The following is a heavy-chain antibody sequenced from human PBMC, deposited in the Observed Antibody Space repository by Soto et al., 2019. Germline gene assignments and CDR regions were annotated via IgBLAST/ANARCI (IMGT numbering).Heavy chain of an antibody. Sequence: EVQLVESGGGLVQPGGSLRLSCVASGFAFWGDWMSWVRQAPGKGLEWVANIKQDGSKAQYLESVRGRFTISRDNSKNSVYLQMTSLRAEDTALYYCARDFYGAFSYGPGDSWGQGTLVTVSS. V-gene: IGHV3-7*01. CDR1: GFAFWGDW. J-gene: IGHJ4*02. CDR2: IKQDGSKA. CDR3: ARDFYGAFSYGPGDS. D-gene: IGHD2-8*01.